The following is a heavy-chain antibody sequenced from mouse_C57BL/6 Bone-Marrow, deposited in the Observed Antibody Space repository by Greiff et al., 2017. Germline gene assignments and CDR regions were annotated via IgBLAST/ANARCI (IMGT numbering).Heavy chain of an antibody. D-gene: IGHD2-1*01. Sequence: VQLQQSGAELVRPGASVKLSCTASGFNIKDDYMHWVKQRPEQGLEWIGWIDPENGDTEYASKFQGKATITADTSSNTAYLQLSSLTSEDTAVYYCTTCGGGGNYNYAMDDWGQGTSVTVSS. CDR3: TTCGGGGNYNYAMDD. J-gene: IGHJ4*01. CDR1: GFNIKDDY. CDR2: IDPENGDT. V-gene: IGHV14-4*01.